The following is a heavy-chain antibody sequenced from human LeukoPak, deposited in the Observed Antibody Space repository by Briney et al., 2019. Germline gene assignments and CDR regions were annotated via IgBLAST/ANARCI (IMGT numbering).Heavy chain of an antibody. Sequence: GGSLRLSCAASGFTFSSYSMNWVRQAPGKGLEWVSSISSSSSYIYYADSVKGRFTISRDNAKNSLYLQMNSLRAEDTAVYYCARGATRLHPVGYWGQGTLVTVSS. CDR2: ISSSSSYI. J-gene: IGHJ4*02. D-gene: IGHD5-12*01. V-gene: IGHV3-21*01. CDR3: ARGATRLHPVGY. CDR1: GFTFSSYS.